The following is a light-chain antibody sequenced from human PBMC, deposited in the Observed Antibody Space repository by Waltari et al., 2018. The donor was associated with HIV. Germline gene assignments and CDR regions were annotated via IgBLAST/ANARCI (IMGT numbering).Light chain of an antibody. Sequence: QSALTQPASVSGSPGQTIIISCTGSSSDVGGYNSVSWYQQHPGKSPKLIIYEVNNRPSGVSNRFSGFKSDNTASLIISGLRAEDEAHYYCNSYTSNSTVEEFGGGTKLTVL. CDR1: SSDVGGYNS. V-gene: IGLV2-14*01. CDR3: NSYTSNSTVEE. J-gene: IGLJ2*01. CDR2: EVN.